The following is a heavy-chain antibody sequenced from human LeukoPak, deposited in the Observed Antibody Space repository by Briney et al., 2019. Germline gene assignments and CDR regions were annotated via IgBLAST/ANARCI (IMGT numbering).Heavy chain of an antibody. V-gene: IGHV3-53*01. CDR1: GFTFSSYA. CDR3: VRMASNYYGMDV. CDR2: IYSSGAT. D-gene: IGHD5-24*01. J-gene: IGHJ6*02. Sequence: PGGSLRLSCAASGFTFSSYAMSWVRQAPGKGLEWVSVIYSSGATYYADSAQGRFTVSRDNSKNTLYVQMNSLRDEDTAVYYCVRMASNYYGMDVWGQGTAVTVSS.